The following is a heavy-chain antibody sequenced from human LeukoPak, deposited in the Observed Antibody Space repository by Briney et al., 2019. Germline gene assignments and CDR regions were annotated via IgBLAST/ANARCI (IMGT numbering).Heavy chain of an antibody. Sequence: PSETLSLTCTVSCGSISSYYWSWIRQPPGKGLEWIGYIYYSGSTYYNPSLKSRVTISVDTSKNQFSLKLSSVTAADTAVYYCARPRRGYSYGFGYWGQGTLVTVSS. J-gene: IGHJ4*02. D-gene: IGHD5-18*01. CDR3: ARPRRGYSYGFGY. CDR1: CGSISSYY. V-gene: IGHV4-59*12. CDR2: IYYSGST.